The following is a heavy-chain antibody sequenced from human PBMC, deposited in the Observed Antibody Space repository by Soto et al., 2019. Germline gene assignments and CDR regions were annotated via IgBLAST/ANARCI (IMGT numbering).Heavy chain of an antibody. V-gene: IGHV3-11*06. CDR1: GFTFSDYY. CDR2: ISSSSSYT. CDR3: ARLPGEFDY. J-gene: IGHJ4*02. D-gene: IGHD7-27*01. Sequence: PXESLSLTFAASGFTFSDYYMSWIRQAPGKGLEWVSYISSSSSYTNYADSVKGRFTISRDNAKNSLYLQMNSLRAEDTAVYYCARLPGEFDYWGQGTLVTVSS.